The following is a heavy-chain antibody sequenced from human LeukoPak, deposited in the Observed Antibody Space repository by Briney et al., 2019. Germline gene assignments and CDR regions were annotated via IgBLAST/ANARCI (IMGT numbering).Heavy chain of an antibody. CDR3: AKGDDYGAKTRLTKYNWFDP. V-gene: IGHV3-30*02. CDR2: IQYNGNNK. CDR1: GFIFTTSA. J-gene: IGHJ5*02. Sequence: QPGGSLRLSCAASGFIFTTSAMHWVRQAPGKGLEWVAYIQYNGNNKNYADSVKGRFTISRDNSKDMLSLQMNSLRPEDTAVYYCAKGDDYGAKTRLTKYNWFDPWGQGTLVTVSS. D-gene: IGHD4-23*01.